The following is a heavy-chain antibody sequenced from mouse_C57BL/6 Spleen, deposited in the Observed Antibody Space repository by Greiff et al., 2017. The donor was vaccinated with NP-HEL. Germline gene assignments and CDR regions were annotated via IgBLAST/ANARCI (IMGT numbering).Heavy chain of an antibody. CDR3: ARDYYGSSSWYFDV. J-gene: IGHJ1*03. CDR1: GFTFSSYA. CDR2: ISDGGSYT. D-gene: IGHD1-1*01. V-gene: IGHV5-4*03. Sequence: EVNLVESGGGLVKPGGSLKLSCAASGFTFSSYAMSWVRQTPEKRLEWVATISDGGSYTYYPDNVKGRFTISRDNAKNNLYLQMSHLKSEDTAMYYCARDYYGSSSWYFDVWGTGTTVTVSS.